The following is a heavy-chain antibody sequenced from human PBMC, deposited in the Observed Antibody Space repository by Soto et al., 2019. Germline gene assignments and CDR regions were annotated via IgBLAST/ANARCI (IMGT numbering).Heavy chain of an antibody. V-gene: IGHV3-15*01. CDR1: GFPFSDTW. J-gene: IGHJ4*02. D-gene: IGHD3-9*01. CDR2: IKTKTNVGTR. CDR3: TAFNILTGSNFDS. Sequence: VQLLESGGGLVEPGGSLRLSCAASGFPFSDTWMSWVRQAPGKGLEWVARIKTKTNVGTRDYAAPVKGRFTISRDDSKNTLYLQMNNLKTEDTAVYYCTAFNILTGSNFDSWGQGTLVTVSS.